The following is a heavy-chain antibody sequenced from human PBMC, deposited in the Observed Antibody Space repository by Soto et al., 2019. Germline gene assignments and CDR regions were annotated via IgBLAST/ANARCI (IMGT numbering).Heavy chain of an antibody. D-gene: IGHD6-19*01. CDR2: MNANSGNT. CDR1: GYTFTSYD. Sequence: ASVKVSCKASGYTFTSYDINWVRQATGQGLEWMGWMNANSGNTGYAQKFQGRVTMTTDTSTSTAYMELRSLRSDDTAVYYCARGRRAVASGMAFDIWGQGTMVTVSS. CDR3: ARGRRAVASGMAFDI. J-gene: IGHJ3*02. V-gene: IGHV1-8*01.